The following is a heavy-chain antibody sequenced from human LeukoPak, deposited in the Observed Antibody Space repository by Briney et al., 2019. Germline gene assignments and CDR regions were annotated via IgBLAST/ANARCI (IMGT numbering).Heavy chain of an antibody. CDR2: IYYSGST. D-gene: IGHD2-15*01. V-gene: IGHV4-59*12. CDR1: GGSISSYY. Sequence: SETLSLTCTVSGGSISSYYWSWIRQPPGKGLEWIGYIYYSGSTNYNPSLKSRVTISVDTSKNQFSLKLSSVTAADTAVYYCAREIRAATPDFDYWGQGTLVTVSS. J-gene: IGHJ4*02. CDR3: AREIRAATPDFDY.